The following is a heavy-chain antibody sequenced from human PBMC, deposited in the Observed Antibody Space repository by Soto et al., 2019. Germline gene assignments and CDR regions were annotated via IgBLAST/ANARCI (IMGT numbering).Heavy chain of an antibody. CDR2: ISSSGSTI. CDR1: GFTFSSYE. J-gene: IGHJ6*02. CDR3: ARANADTAMVTYYYYGMDV. V-gene: IGHV3-48*03. Sequence: ESGGGLVQPGGSLRLSCAASGFTFSSYEMNWVRQAPGKGLEWVSYISSSGSTIYYADSVKGRFTISRDNAKNSLYLQMNSLRAEDTAVYYCARANADTAMVTYYYYGMDVWGQGTTVTVSS. D-gene: IGHD5-18*01.